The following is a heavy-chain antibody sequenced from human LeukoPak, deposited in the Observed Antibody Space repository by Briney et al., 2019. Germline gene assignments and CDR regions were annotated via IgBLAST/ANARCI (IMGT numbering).Heavy chain of an antibody. D-gene: IGHD2-8*01. V-gene: IGHV3-30*18. CDR3: AKAGCSSARCCTNY. CDR2: ISYNGSEI. Sequence: GGSLRLSCAASGFAFSTYAMHWVRQAPGKGLEWVAVISYNGSEIYYGDSVKGRFTISRDNSKNTLYLQMNRLRVEDTAVYRCAKAGCSSARCCTNYWGQGTSVTVSS. J-gene: IGHJ4*02. CDR1: GFAFSTYA.